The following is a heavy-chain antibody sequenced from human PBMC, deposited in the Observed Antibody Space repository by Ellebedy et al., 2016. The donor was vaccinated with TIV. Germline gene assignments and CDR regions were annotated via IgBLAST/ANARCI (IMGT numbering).Heavy chain of an antibody. CDR3: AKDQVAGDGRWVFDS. D-gene: IGHD5-24*01. CDR2: ISNTGSRT. V-gene: IGHV3-23*01. CDR1: GFTFSSYA. Sequence: GESLKISCAASGFTFSSYAMSWVRQAPGKGLEWVSTISNTGSRTYYADSVEGRFTTSRDNSKNILYLQMNSLRAEDTAIYYCAKDQVAGDGRWVFDSWGQGTVVTVSS. J-gene: IGHJ3*01.